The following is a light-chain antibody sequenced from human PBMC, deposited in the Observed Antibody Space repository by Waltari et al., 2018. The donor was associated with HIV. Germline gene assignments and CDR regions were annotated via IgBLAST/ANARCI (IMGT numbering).Light chain of an antibody. V-gene: IGLV2-14*01. CDR3: SSYTSSSPYV. CDR1: SSDVGGYNY. CDR2: EVS. J-gene: IGLJ1*01. Sequence: QSALTQPASVSGSPGQSITISCTGTSSDVGGYNYVSWYQQHPGKAPKLIIYEVSNRPSGVSKRFSGSKSGNTASLTISGLQAEDEADYYCSSYTSSSPYVFGTGTKVTVL.